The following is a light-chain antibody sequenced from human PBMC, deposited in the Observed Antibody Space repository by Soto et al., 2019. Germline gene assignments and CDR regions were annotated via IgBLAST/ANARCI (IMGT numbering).Light chain of an antibody. Sequence: EIVLTQSPGTLSLSPGERATLSCRASQSVSSNYLAWYQQKPGQAPRLLIYGASSRATGIPDRFSGSGSGTDFTLTISRLEPEDFAVYYCPHYGSLVLTFGGGTKVEIK. CDR3: PHYGSLVLT. V-gene: IGKV3-20*01. CDR1: QSVSSNY. J-gene: IGKJ4*01. CDR2: GAS.